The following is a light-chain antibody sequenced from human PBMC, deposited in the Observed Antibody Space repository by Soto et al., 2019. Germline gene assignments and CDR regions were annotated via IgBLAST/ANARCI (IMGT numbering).Light chain of an antibody. CDR3: SSYAGSSNV. J-gene: IGLJ1*01. CDR2: EVN. CDR1: SSDVGGYNY. V-gene: IGLV2-8*01. Sequence: QSALTQPPSASGSPGQSVAISCTGTSSDVGGYNYVSWYQQHPGKAPKLMIYEVNKRPSGVPDRFSGSKSGNTASLTVSGLRAEDEADYYCSSYAGSSNVFGTGTK.